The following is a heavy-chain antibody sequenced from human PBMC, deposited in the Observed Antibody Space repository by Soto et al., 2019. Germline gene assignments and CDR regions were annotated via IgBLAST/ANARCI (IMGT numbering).Heavy chain of an antibody. D-gene: IGHD3-3*01. V-gene: IGHV3-23*01. Sequence: EVQLLESGGGLVQPGGSLRLSCAASGFTFSSYAMSWVRQAPGKRLEWVSAISGSGGSTYYADSVKGRFTISRDNSKNRLELQMNSRRAEDTAVYYCAKLVRRTIFGGGDFDFWGQGTLVTVSS. CDR3: AKLVRRTIFGGGDFDF. CDR2: ISGSGGST. CDR1: GFTFSSYA. J-gene: IGHJ4*02.